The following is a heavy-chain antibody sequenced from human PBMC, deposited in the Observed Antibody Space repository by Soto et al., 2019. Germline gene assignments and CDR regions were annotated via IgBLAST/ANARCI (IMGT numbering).Heavy chain of an antibody. J-gene: IGHJ6*02. V-gene: IGHV6-1*01. CDR2: TYYRSKWYN. CDR1: GDSVSSNSAA. CDR3: ARGPAFWSGTYYYGMDV. Sequence: SPTLSLTCAISGDSVSSNSAAWNXXXXXXXXXXEWLGSTYYRSKWYNDYAVSVKSRITINPDTSKNQFSLQLNSVTPEDTAVYYCARGPAFWSGTYYYGMDVWGQGTTVTVS. D-gene: IGHD3-3*01.